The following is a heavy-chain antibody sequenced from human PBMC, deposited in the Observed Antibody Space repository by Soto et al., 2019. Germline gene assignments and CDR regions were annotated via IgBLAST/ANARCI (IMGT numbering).Heavy chain of an antibody. CDR1: GVSLSTSGVG. V-gene: IGHV2-5*02. CDR3: AHCQGSGSYLP. J-gene: IGHJ5*02. D-gene: IGHD3-10*01. Sequence: QITLKESGPTLVKPTQTLTLTCTFSGVSLSTSGVGVGWIRQPPRKALEWLALIYWDDDKRYSPSPKSRLTITMETSRHQVVLTMTNMDPVDTATSYCAHCQGSGSYLPWGQGTLVTVSS. CDR2: IYWDDDK.